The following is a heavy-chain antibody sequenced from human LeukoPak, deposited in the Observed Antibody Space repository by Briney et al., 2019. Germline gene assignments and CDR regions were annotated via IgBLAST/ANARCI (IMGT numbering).Heavy chain of an antibody. Sequence: GGSLRLSCAASGFTFSTYDMHWVRQAPGKGLEWVAFIRNDGDVIYYTDSVKGRFTISRDNSKNTLYLQMNSLRAEDTAVYYCAKDLERHIVVVTASAVDYWGQGTLVTVSS. CDR2: IRNDGDVI. CDR1: GFTFSTYD. J-gene: IGHJ4*02. D-gene: IGHD2-21*02. CDR3: AKDLERHIVVVTASAVDY. V-gene: IGHV3-30*02.